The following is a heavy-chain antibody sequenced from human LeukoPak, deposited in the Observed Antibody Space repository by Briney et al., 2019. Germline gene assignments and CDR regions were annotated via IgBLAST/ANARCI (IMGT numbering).Heavy chain of an antibody. CDR3: ARGAYYDSSGYYFTTDY. D-gene: IGHD3-22*01. Sequence: PSETLSLTCAVYGGSFSGYYWSWIRQPPGKGLEWIGEINHSGSTNYNPSLKSRVTISVDTSKIQFSLKLSSVTAADTAVYYCARGAYYDSSGYYFTTDYWGQGTLVTVSS. CDR2: INHSGST. CDR1: GGSFSGYY. V-gene: IGHV4-34*01. J-gene: IGHJ4*02.